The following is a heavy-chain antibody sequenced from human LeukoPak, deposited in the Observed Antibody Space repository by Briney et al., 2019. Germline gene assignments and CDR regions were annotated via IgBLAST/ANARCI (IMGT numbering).Heavy chain of an antibody. CDR2: INPNSGGT. J-gene: IGHJ6*02. CDR3: ARDLVVVPAAMGGMDG. D-gene: IGHD2-2*01. CDR1: GYTFTGYY. V-gene: IGHV1-2*02. Sequence: GASVKVSCKASGYTFTGYYMRLVRQAPGPGLEWMGWINPNSGGTNYAQKFQGRVTMTRDTSISTAYMELSRLRSDDTAVYYCARDLVVVPAAMGGMDGWGQGTTVTVSS.